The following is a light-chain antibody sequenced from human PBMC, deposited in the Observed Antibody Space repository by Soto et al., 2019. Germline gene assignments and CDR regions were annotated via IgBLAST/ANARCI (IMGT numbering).Light chain of an antibody. CDR2: RNY. CDR3: AAWDDSLTSVV. J-gene: IGLJ2*01. Sequence: QSVLTQPLSASGTPGQRVTISCSGSSSNIGSNYVYWYQQLPGTAPKLVIYRNYQRPSGVPDRFSGSKSGTSASLAISGLRSEDEADYYCAAWDDSLTSVVFGGGTKLTVL. CDR1: SSNIGSNY. V-gene: IGLV1-47*01.